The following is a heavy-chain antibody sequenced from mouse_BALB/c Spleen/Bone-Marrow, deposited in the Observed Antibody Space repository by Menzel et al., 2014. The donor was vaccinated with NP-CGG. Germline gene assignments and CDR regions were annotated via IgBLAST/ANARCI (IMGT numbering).Heavy chain of an antibody. CDR2: IRLKSNNYAT. D-gene: IGHD1-1*01. Sequence: EVQGVESGGGLVQPGGSMKLSCVASGFTFNNYWMNWVRQSPEKGLEWVAEIRLKSNNYATQYAESVKGRFTISRDDSKSSVYLQMSNLRAEDTGIYYCASTTVVGMDYWGQGTSVTVSS. CDR1: GFTFNNYW. J-gene: IGHJ4*01. CDR3: ASTTVVGMDY. V-gene: IGHV6-6*02.